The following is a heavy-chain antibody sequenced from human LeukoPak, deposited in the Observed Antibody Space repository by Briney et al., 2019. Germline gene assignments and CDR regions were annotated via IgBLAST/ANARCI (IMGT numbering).Heavy chain of an antibody. CDR3: ARVSQWLVPY. D-gene: IGHD6-19*01. Sequence: PGGSLRLSCAASGFTFSDYYMSWIRQAPGKGLEWVSYISSTSSYINYADSVKGRFTISRDNAENSLFLQMNSLRAEDTTVYYCARVSQWLVPYWGQGTLVTVSS. J-gene: IGHJ4*02. CDR2: ISSTSSYI. V-gene: IGHV3-11*05. CDR1: GFTFSDYY.